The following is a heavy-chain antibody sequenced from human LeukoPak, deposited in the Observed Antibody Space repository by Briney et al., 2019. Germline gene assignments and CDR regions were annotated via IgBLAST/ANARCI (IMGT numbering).Heavy chain of an antibody. CDR1: SGSIGSSSYF. CDR2: IYYSGRT. D-gene: IGHD3-10*01. V-gene: IGHV4-39*01. CDR3: ASGTSWYYFDY. Sequence: SETLSLTCTVSSGSIGSSSYFWSWIRQPPRKGLEWIGTIYYSGRTYYNPSLKSRVTISVDTSKKQFSLRLTSVTAADTAVHYCASGTSWYYFDYWGQGTLVAVSS. J-gene: IGHJ4*02.